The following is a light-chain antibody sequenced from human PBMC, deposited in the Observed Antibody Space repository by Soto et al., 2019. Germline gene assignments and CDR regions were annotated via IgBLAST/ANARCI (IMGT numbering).Light chain of an antibody. CDR3: GSYTSSSTYV. J-gene: IGLJ1*01. CDR1: SSDVGGYNY. Sequence: QSALTQPASVSGSPGQSITISCTGTSSDVGGYNYVSWYQQHPGNAPKRMIYDVSNRPSGVSNRFSGSKSGNTASLTISGLKAEDEADYYCGSYTSSSTYVFVPGTKLTVL. CDR2: DVS. V-gene: IGLV2-14*01.